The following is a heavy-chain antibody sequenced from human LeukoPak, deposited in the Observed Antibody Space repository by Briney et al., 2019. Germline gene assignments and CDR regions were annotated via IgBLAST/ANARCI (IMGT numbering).Heavy chain of an antibody. D-gene: IGHD5-18*01. Sequence: GESLQISCKGSGYSFTSYWIGWVRQLPGKGLEWTGIIYPGDSDTRYSPSFQGQVTISADKSISTAYLQWSSLKASDTAMYYCARHVEDTAMVTNYYYYMDVWGKGTTVTVSS. CDR2: IYPGDSDT. CDR3: ARHVEDTAMVTNYYYYMDV. V-gene: IGHV5-51*01. J-gene: IGHJ6*03. CDR1: GYSFTSYW.